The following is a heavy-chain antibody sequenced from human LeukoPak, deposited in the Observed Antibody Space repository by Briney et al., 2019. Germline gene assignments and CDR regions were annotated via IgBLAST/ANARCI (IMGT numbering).Heavy chain of an antibody. Sequence: SETLSLTCAVYGGSFSGYYWSWIRQPPGKGLEWIGEINHSGSTNYNPSLKSRVTISVDTSKNQFSLKLSSVTAADTAVYYCARGLYDSSGYYYDDYWGQGTLVTVSS. D-gene: IGHD3-22*01. J-gene: IGHJ4*02. CDR1: GGSFSGYY. CDR2: INHSGST. V-gene: IGHV4-34*01. CDR3: ARGLYDSSGYYYDDY.